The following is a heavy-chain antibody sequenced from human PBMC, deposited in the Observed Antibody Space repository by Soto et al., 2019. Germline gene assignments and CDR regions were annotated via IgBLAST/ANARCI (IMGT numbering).Heavy chain of an antibody. J-gene: IGHJ6*02. CDR2: IYSGGST. D-gene: IGHD3-10*01. CDR3: AKDSLPSGRRALDV. Sequence: EVPLVESGGRLIEPGGSLKLSCAYTGITVGRDSMNWVRQAPGKGLEWVSVIYSGGSTYYADSVKGRFTISTDTSKNTLYLQMNNRRAEDTAVYYCAKDSLPSGRRALDVWGLGTTVTVSS. CDR1: GITVGRDS. V-gene: IGHV3-53*01.